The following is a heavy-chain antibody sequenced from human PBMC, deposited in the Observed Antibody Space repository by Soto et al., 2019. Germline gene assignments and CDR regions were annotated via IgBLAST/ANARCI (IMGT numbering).Heavy chain of an antibody. V-gene: IGHV1-3*04. J-gene: IGHJ4*02. CDR1: GYTFTNYA. D-gene: IGHD3-10*01. Sequence: QVQLVQSGAEVKKPGASVKVSCKASGYTFTNYAMHWVRQAPGQRLEWMGCINTGSGNTKYSQKFQGRVTITRDTSANTACMGLTSLISEATAVYYCARAYGGDLDFDFWGQGTLVTVSS. CDR3: ARAYGGDLDFDF. CDR2: INTGSGNT.